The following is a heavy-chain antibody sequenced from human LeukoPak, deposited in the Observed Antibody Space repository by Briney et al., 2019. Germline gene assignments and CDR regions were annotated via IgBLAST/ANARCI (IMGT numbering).Heavy chain of an antibody. CDR2: ISAYNGNT. CDR3: ARDTQYYDSSGYYGYYYYYGMGV. J-gene: IGHJ6*02. CDR1: GYTFTSYG. Sequence: ASVKVSCKASGYTFTSYGISWVRQAPGQGLEWMGWISAYNGNTNYAQKLQGRVTMTTDTSTSTAYMELRSLRSDDTAVYYCARDTQYYDSSGYYGYYYYYGMGVWGQGTTVTVSS. D-gene: IGHD3-22*01. V-gene: IGHV1-18*01.